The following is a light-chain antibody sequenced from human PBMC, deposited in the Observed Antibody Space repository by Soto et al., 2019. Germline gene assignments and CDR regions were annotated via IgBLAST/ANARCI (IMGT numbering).Light chain of an antibody. CDR1: QSVSSSY. CDR3: QQYGSSPRFT. CDR2: GAS. J-gene: IGKJ3*01. Sequence: EIGLTQSPGTLSLSPGERATLSCRARQSVSSSYLAWYQQTPGQAPRLLIYGASSRATGIPDRFSGSGSGTDFTLTSSRLEPEDFAVYYCQQYGSSPRFTFGPGTKVDIK. V-gene: IGKV3-20*01.